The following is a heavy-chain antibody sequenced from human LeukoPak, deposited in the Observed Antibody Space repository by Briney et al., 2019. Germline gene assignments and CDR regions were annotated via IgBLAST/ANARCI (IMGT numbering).Heavy chain of an antibody. J-gene: IGHJ6*02. V-gene: IGHV3-33*06. CDR3: AKDLRDEDYGDYYYYYYGMDV. CDR2: IWYDGSNK. CDR1: GFTFSSYG. Sequence: GRSLRLSCAASGFTFSSYGMHWVRQAPGKGLEWVAVIWYDGSNKYYADSMKGRFTISRDNSKNTLYLQMNSLRAEDTAVYYCAKDLRDEDYGDYYYYYYGMDVWGQGTTVTVSS. D-gene: IGHD4-17*01.